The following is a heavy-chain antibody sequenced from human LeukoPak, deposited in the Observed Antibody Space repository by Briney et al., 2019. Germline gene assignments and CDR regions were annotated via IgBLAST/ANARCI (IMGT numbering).Heavy chain of an antibody. CDR1: GFTFSSYA. CDR3: AKRLMVQWGRYQLLEGEDAFDI. D-gene: IGHD2-2*01. J-gene: IGHJ3*02. CDR2: ISGSGGST. Sequence: GGSLRLSCAASGFTFSSYAMSWVRQAPGKGLEWVSAISGSGGSTYYADSVKGRFTISRDNSKNTLYLQMNSLRAEDTAVYYWAKRLMVQWGRYQLLEGEDAFDIWGQGAMATVSS. V-gene: IGHV3-23*01.